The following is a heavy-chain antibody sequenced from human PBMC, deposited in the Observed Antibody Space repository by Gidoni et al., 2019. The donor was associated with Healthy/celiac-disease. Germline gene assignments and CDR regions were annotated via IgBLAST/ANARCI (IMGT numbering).Heavy chain of an antibody. V-gene: IGHV1-2*02. Sequence: QVQLVQSGAEVKKPGASVKVSCKASGYTFTGYYMHWVRQAPGQGLEWMGWINPNSGGTNYAQKFQGRVTMTRDTSISTAYMELSRLRSDDTAVYYCARDTAMVNRWQQSTDRYFDYWGQGTLVTVSS. CDR3: ARDTAMVNRWQQSTDRYFDY. CDR1: GYTFTGYY. CDR2: INPNSGGT. D-gene: IGHD5-18*01. J-gene: IGHJ4*02.